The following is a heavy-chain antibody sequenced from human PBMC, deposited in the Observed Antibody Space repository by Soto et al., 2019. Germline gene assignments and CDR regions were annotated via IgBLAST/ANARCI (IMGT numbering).Heavy chain of an antibody. Sequence: ASVKVSCKASGYTFTGYYMHWVRQAPGQGLEWMGWINPNRGGTNYAQKFQGWVTMTRDTSISTACMELSRLRSDDTAVYYCARDMTGYCRYFDYCGQGTLVTVYS. D-gene: IGHD3-9*01. CDR3: ARDMTGYCRYFDY. J-gene: IGHJ4*02. CDR2: INPNRGGT. V-gene: IGHV1-2*04. CDR1: GYTFTGYY.